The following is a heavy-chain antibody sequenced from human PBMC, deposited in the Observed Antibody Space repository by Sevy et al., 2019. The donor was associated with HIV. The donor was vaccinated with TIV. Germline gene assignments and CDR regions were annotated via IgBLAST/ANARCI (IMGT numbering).Heavy chain of an antibody. Sequence: SETLSLTCTVSGGSISSYYWSWIRQPPGKGLEWIGYIYHSGSTNYNPSLKSRVTISVDTSKNQFSLKLSSVTAADTAVYYCARGRWLQLRRHYGMDVWGQGTTVTVSS. J-gene: IGHJ6*02. V-gene: IGHV4-59*01. D-gene: IGHD5-12*01. CDR3: ARGRWLQLRRHYGMDV. CDR1: GGSISSYY. CDR2: IYHSGST.